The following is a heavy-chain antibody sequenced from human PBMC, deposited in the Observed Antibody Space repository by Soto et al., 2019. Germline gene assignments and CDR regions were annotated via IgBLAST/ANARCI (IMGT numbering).Heavy chain of an antibody. Sequence: QVQLVQSGAEVKKPGSSVKVSCKASGGTFSSYAISWVRQAPGQGLEWMGGIIPIFGTANYAQKFQGRLTITADESTSTAYMELSSLRSEDTAVYYCARGPRYYYDSSGYSEPPGYFDLWGRGTLVTVSS. CDR3: ARGPRYYYDSSGYSEPPGYFDL. J-gene: IGHJ2*01. V-gene: IGHV1-69*01. CDR1: GGTFSSYA. CDR2: IIPIFGTA. D-gene: IGHD3-22*01.